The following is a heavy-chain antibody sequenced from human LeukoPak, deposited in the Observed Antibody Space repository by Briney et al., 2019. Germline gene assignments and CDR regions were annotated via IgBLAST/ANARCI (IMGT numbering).Heavy chain of an antibody. CDR3: ARGDGTTLGY. Sequence: GGSLRLSCAASGFTFSSYGMHWVRQAPGKGLEWVSSISSSSSYIYYADSVKGRFTISRDNAKNSLYLQMNSLRAEDTAVYHCARGDGTTLGYWGQGTLVTVSS. CDR2: ISSSSSYI. D-gene: IGHD1-1*01. CDR1: GFTFSSYG. J-gene: IGHJ4*02. V-gene: IGHV3-21*01.